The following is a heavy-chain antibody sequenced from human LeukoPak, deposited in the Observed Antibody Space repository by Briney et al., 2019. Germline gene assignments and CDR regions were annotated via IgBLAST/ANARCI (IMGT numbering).Heavy chain of an antibody. Sequence: GSLRLSCVASRFIVSINCMSWVRQAPGKGLEWVANIKLDGSEKNYVDSVKGRFTISRDNTKNSLYLQMNSLRVEDTAVFYCARDQYDTWSRRGNFDSWGQGTLVIVSS. CDR3: ARDQYDTWSRRGNFDS. CDR2: IKLDGSEK. CDR1: RFIVSINC. J-gene: IGHJ4*02. V-gene: IGHV3-7*03. D-gene: IGHD3-3*01.